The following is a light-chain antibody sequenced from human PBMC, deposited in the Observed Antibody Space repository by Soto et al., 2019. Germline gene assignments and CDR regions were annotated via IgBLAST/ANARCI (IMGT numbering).Light chain of an antibody. CDR1: SSDVGGYNY. V-gene: IGLV2-11*01. J-gene: IGLJ2*01. CDR2: GVT. CDR3: CSYAGSYTL. Sequence: QSVLTQPRSVSGSPGQSVTISCAGTSSDVGGYNYVSWYQQHPGTAPKLVIYGVTNRPSGVPDRFSGSTSGNTASLTISGLQAEDEADYYCCSYAGSYTLFGGGTKLTVL.